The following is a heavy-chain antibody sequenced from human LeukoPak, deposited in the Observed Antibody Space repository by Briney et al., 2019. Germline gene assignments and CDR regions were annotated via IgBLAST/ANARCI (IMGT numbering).Heavy chain of an antibody. CDR3: ARDHVGSNTNWFDS. CDR2: INWNSGSI. D-gene: IGHD4-23*01. J-gene: IGHJ5*01. V-gene: IGHV3-9*01. Sequence: PGGSLRLSCATSGFTFDDYAMHWVRQAPGKGLEWVSGINWNSGSIGYADSVKGRFTISRDNAKKSLFLQMNSLRVDDTALYYSARDHVGSNTNWFDSWGQGTQVIVSS. CDR1: GFTFDDYA.